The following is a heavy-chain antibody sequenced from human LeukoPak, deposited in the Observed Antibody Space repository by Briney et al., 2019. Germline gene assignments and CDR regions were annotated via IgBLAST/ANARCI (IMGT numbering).Heavy chain of an antibody. V-gene: IGHV3-30*10. Sequence: GGSLRLSCAASGFTFSSYAMHWVRQAPGKGLEWVAVISYDGSNKYYTDSVKGRFTISRDNSKNTLYLQMNSLRAEDTAVYYCARDLYSNLPHYYYMDVWGKGTTVTVSS. CDR3: ARDLYSNLPHYYYMDV. CDR2: ISYDGSNK. D-gene: IGHD4-11*01. CDR1: GFTFSSYA. J-gene: IGHJ6*03.